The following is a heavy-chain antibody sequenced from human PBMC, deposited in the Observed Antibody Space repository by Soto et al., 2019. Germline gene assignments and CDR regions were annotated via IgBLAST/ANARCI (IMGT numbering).Heavy chain of an antibody. CDR2: IYYSGTT. Sequence: PSETLSLTCTVSGDSVSSGSYYWSWIRQSPGKGLEWIGYIYYSGTTKYNPSLKSRVTISLDMSKNQFSLKLRSVTAADTAVYYCARDSYVRANWFDPWGQGTLVTVSS. V-gene: IGHV4-61*01. D-gene: IGHD3-16*01. CDR1: GDSVSSGSYY. CDR3: ARDSYVRANWFDP. J-gene: IGHJ5*02.